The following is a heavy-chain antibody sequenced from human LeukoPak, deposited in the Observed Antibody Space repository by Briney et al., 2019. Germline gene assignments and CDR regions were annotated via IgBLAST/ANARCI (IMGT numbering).Heavy chain of an antibody. CDR3: ATGAGLQLRTPPDY. CDR1: GGTFNSYA. Sequence: ASVKVSCKASGGTFNSYAISWVRQAPGQGLEWMGGIIPIFGTANYAQKFQGRVTITADESTSTAYMELSSLRSEDTAVYYCATGAGLQLRTPPDYWGQGTLVTVSS. D-gene: IGHD5-24*01. V-gene: IGHV1-69*13. CDR2: IIPIFGTA. J-gene: IGHJ4*02.